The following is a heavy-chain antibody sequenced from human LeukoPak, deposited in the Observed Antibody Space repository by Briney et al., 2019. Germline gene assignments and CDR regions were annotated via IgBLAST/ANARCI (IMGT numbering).Heavy chain of an antibody. Sequence: SETLSLTCAVYGGSFGGYYWSWIRQPPGKGLEWIGEINHSGSTNYNPSLKSRVTISVDTSKNQFSLKLTSVTAADTAVYYCARRMKTGTTSHHFDYWGQGTLVTVSS. V-gene: IGHV4-34*01. D-gene: IGHD1-26*01. CDR1: GGSFGGYY. CDR3: ARRMKTGTTSHHFDY. CDR2: INHSGST. J-gene: IGHJ4*02.